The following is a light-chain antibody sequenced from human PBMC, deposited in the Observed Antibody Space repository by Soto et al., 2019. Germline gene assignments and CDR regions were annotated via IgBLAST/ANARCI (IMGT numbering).Light chain of an antibody. V-gene: IGKV3-11*01. J-gene: IGKJ4*01. CDR1: RNFGSSY. Sequence: EIFLTQSPLSLSLSPVEIATLSCRVSRNFGSSYFAWYQQKPGQSPRLLIYDASNRATGIPARFSGSGSGTDFTLTISSLEPEDFAVYFCQHRAGWPPALTFGGGTKVDIK. CDR3: QHRAGWPPALT. CDR2: DAS.